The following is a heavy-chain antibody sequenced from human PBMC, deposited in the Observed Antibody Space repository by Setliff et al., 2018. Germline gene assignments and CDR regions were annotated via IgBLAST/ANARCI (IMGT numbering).Heavy chain of an antibody. CDR2: IYYSGST. Sequence: SETLSLTCTVSGASISSSSYYWGWIRQPPGKGLEWIGSIYYSGSTYYNPSLKSRVTISVDTSKNQFSLKLSSVTAADTAVYYYARTLYDYDILTGPGYYFDYWGQGTLVTVSS. D-gene: IGHD3-9*01. V-gene: IGHV4-39*07. CDR1: GASISSSSYY. CDR3: ARTLYDYDILTGPGYYFDY. J-gene: IGHJ4*02.